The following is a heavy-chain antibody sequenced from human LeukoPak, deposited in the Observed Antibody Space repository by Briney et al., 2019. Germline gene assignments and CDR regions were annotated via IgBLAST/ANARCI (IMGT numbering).Heavy chain of an antibody. CDR2: ISTSSGTI. D-gene: IGHD6-19*01. V-gene: IGHV3-48*01. J-gene: IGHJ4*02. Sequence: PGASLRLSCAASGFTFSSYSMNWVRQAPGKGLEWVSYISTSSGTIYYADSVKGRFTISGDNAKNSLYLQMDSLRAEDTAVYYCARDSSGWYHFDYWGQGALVTVSS. CDR3: ARDSSGWYHFDY. CDR1: GFTFSSYS.